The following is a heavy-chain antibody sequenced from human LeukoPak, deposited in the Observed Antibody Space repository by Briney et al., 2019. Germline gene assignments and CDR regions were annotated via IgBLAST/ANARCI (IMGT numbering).Heavy chain of an antibody. CDR3: AKESEQWLVLVY. CDR1: GFTFDDYA. CDR2: ISWNSGSI. V-gene: IGHV3-9*01. J-gene: IGHJ4*02. Sequence: GGSLRLSCAASGFTFDDYAMHWVRQAPGKGLEWVSGISWNSGSIGYADSVKGRFTISRDNAKNSLYLQMNSLRAEDTALYYCAKESEQWLVLVYWGQGALVAVSS. D-gene: IGHD6-19*01.